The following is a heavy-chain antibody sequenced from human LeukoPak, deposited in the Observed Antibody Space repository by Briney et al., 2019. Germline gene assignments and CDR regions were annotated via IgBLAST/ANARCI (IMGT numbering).Heavy chain of an antibody. D-gene: IGHD2-2*02. CDR2: IYHSGST. Sequence: SQTLSLTCAVSGDSISSGGYSWSWIRQPPGKGLEWIGYIYHSGSTYYNPSLKSRVTISVDTSKNQFSLKLSSVTAADTAVYYCARGRGTDIVVVPAAIRTEGWPYYFDYWGQGTLVTVSS. CDR3: ARGRGTDIVVVPAAIRTEGWPYYFDY. J-gene: IGHJ4*02. CDR1: GDSISSGGYS. V-gene: IGHV4-30-2*01.